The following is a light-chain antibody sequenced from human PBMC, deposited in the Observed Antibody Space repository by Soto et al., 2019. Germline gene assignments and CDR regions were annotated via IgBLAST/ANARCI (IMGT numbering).Light chain of an antibody. CDR2: AAS. V-gene: IGKV1-39*01. CDR3: QQSYSAPYT. CDR1: QSISSY. J-gene: IGKJ2*01. Sequence: DIQITQSPSSLSASVGDRVTITCRARQSISSYLNWYQQKPGKAPKLLIYAASSLQSGVPSRFSGSGSGTDFTLTISSLQPAEFATYYCQQSYSAPYTFGQGPKLEIK.